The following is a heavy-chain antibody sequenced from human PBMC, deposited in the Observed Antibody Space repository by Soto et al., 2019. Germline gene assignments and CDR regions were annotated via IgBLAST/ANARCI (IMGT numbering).Heavy chain of an antibody. J-gene: IGHJ4*02. CDR2: INHSGST. CDR1: GLSFSGYY. CDR3: ARTPGWKGSYKACYFYY. V-gene: IGHV4-34*01. D-gene: IGHD1-26*01. Sequence: SETLSLTCAVYGLSFSGYYWSWIRQPPGKGLEWIGEINHSGSTNYNPSLKSRVTISVDTSKNQFSLKLSSVTAADTAVYYCARTPGWKGSYKACYFYYWGQGTLVTVSS.